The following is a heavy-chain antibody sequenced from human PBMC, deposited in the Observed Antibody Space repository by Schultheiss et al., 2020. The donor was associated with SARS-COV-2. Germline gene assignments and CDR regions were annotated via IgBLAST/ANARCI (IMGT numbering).Heavy chain of an antibody. Sequence: SETLSLTCTVSGGSISSGGYYWSWIRQPPGKGLEWIGEINHSGSTNYNPSLKSRVTISVDTSKNQFSLKLSSVTAADTAVYYCARGGLWYDFWSGYPLWGQGTLVTVSS. CDR2: INHSGST. J-gene: IGHJ4*02. CDR3: ARGGLWYDFWSGYPL. V-gene: IGHV4-39*07. D-gene: IGHD3-3*01. CDR1: GGSISSGGYY.